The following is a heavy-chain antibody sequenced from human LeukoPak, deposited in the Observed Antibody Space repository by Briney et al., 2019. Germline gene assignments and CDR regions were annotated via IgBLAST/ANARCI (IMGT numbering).Heavy chain of an antibody. CDR1: GFTFSSYS. CDR3: ARDLLTDYYDINGYPPGAFDI. V-gene: IGHV3-21*01. CDR2: ISSSSSYI. J-gene: IGHJ3*02. Sequence: GGSLRLSCAASGFTFSSYSMNWVRQAPGKGLEWVSSISSSSSYIYYADSVKGRFTISRDNAKNSLYLQMSSLRAEDTAVYYCARDLLTDYYDINGYPPGAFDIWGQGTMVTVSS. D-gene: IGHD3-22*01.